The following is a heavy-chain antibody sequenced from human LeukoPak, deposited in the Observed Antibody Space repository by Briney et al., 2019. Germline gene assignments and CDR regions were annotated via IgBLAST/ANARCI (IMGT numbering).Heavy chain of an antibody. D-gene: IGHD4/OR15-4a*01. CDR2: IYSGGST. V-gene: IGHV3-53*01. CDR3: ARRAGAYSHPYDY. CDR1: GLTLSSNS. Sequence: PGGSLRLSCAASGLTLSSNSMSWVRQAPGKGLEWVSFIYSGGSTYYADSVTGRFTISRDNSKNTLYLQMNSLRADDTAVYYCARRAGAYSHPYDYWGQGTLVTVSS. J-gene: IGHJ4*02.